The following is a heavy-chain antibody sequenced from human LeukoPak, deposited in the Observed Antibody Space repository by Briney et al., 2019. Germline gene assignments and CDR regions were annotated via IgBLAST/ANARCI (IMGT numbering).Heavy chain of an antibody. CDR2: IYYSGST. CDR3: ASSYCSGGSCPYGMDV. CDR1: GGSISSSSYY. D-gene: IGHD2-15*01. Sequence: SETLSLTCTVSGGSISSSSYYWGWIRQPPGKGLEWIGSIYYSGSTYYNPSLKSRVTISVDTSKNQFSLKLSSVTAADTAVYYCASSYCSGGSCPYGMDVWGQGTTVTVSS. J-gene: IGHJ6*02. V-gene: IGHV4-39*01.